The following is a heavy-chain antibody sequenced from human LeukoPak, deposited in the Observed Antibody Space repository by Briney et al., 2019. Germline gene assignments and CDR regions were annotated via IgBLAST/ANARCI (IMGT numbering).Heavy chain of an antibody. CDR1: IYTVSINY. Sequence: GGSQRLSCASSIYTVSINYISCVARARARGGVWVSTIYSGGSTYYADSVKGRFTISRDTSKNTLYLQMNSLRGEDTAVYYCARNGYTSGWYRNWGQGTLVTVSS. V-gene: IGHV3-53*01. J-gene: IGHJ4*02. D-gene: IGHD6-19*01. CDR2: IYSGGST. CDR3: ARNGYTSGWYRN.